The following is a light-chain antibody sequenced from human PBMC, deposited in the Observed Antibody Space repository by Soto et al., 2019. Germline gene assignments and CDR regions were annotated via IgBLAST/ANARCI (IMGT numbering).Light chain of an antibody. V-gene: IGKV3-15*01. Sequence: EIVMTQSPATLSVSPGERATLSCWASQSVSSSLAWYQQKPGQASRLLIYGASTRATGIPARFSGSGSGTFFTFNISSLQSEDLAVYFCQQYNKWPLSFGGGTKVEI. CDR2: GAS. CDR1: QSVSSS. CDR3: QQYNKWPLS. J-gene: IGKJ4*01.